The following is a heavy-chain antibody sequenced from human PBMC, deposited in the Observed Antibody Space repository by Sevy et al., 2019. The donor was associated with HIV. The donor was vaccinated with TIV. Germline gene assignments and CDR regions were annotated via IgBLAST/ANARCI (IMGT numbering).Heavy chain of an antibody. CDR3: ARDLSDFWSGPSSYYGMDV. Sequence: GGSLRLSCAASGFTFSSYSMNWVRQAPGKGLEWVSSISSSSSYIYYADSVKGRITISRDNAKNSLYLQMNSLRAEDTAVYYCARDLSDFWSGPSSYYGMDVWGQGTTVTVSS. CDR2: ISSSSSYI. CDR1: GFTFSSYS. V-gene: IGHV3-21*01. D-gene: IGHD3-3*01. J-gene: IGHJ6*02.